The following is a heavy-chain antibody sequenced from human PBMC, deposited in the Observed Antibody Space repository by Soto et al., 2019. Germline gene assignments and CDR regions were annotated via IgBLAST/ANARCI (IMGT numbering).Heavy chain of an antibody. CDR3: ARELTGYRYGPGEVY. D-gene: IGHD5-18*01. CDR1: GGSIGSSNYY. CDR2: IDYSGNT. V-gene: IGHV4-30-4*01. J-gene: IGHJ4*02. Sequence: QVQLQESGPGLVRPSQTLSLTCRVSGGSIGSSNYYWTWIRQPPGKGLEWIGYIDYSGNTYYNPSLQSRVTISVDTSENQFSLTLTSMTAADTAVYYCARELTGYRYGPGEVYWGQGTLITVSS.